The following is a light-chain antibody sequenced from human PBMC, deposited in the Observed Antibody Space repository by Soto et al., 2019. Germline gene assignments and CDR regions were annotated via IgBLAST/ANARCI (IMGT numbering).Light chain of an antibody. CDR2: EVS. J-gene: IGKJ5*01. CDR1: QSILHSDGKTY. Sequence: DIVMSQTPLSLSVTPGQPASISSTSSQSILHSDGKTYLYWYMQKPGQTPQLLIYEVSNRFSGVPDKLSGNGSGTDITLKISRVEAEDVGIYYCMQSIQRSITFVHGTRLEMK. V-gene: IGKV2D-29*01. CDR3: MQSIQRSIT.